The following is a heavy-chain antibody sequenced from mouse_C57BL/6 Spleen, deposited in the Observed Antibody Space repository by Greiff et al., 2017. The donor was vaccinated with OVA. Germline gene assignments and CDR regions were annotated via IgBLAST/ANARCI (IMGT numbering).Heavy chain of an antibody. D-gene: IGHD6-1*01. V-gene: IGHV1-50*01. CDR1: GYTFTSYW. J-gene: IGHJ2*01. CDR3: ARSPSPYYYDY. CDR2: IDPSDSYT. Sequence: QVQLQQPGAELVKPGASVKLSCKASGYTFTSYWMQWVKQRPGQGLEWIGEIDPSDSYTNYNQKFKGKATLTVDTSSSTAYMQHSSLTSEDSAVYYCARSPSPYYYDYWGQGTTLTVSS.